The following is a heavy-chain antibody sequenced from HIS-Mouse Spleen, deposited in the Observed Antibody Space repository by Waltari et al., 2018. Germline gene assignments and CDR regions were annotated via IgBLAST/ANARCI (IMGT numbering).Heavy chain of an antibody. Sequence: QLQLQESGPGLVKPSETLSLTCTVPGGSISSSSYSVGWIRQPPGKVLEWIGSIYYSGSTYYNPSLKSRVTISVDTSKNQFSLKLSSVTAADTAVYYCARPYIAAAGFFDYWGQGTLVTVSS. CDR2: IYYSGST. V-gene: IGHV4-39*01. D-gene: IGHD6-13*01. J-gene: IGHJ4*02. CDR3: ARPYIAAAGFFDY. CDR1: GGSISSSSYS.